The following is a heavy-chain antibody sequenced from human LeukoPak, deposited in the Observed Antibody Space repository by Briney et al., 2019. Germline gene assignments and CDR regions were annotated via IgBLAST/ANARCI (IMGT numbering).Heavy chain of an antibody. D-gene: IGHD3-10*01. V-gene: IGHV4-59*01. CDR1: GGSITSYY. CDR3: ARGGVNYKIAGP. CDR2: IYYSGST. J-gene: IGHJ5*02. Sequence: KPSETLSLTCTVSGGSITSYYWSWIRQPPGKGLEWIGYIYYSGSTNYNPSLKSRVTISVDTSKNQFPLKLSSVTAADTAVYYCARGGVNYKIAGPWGQGALVTVSS.